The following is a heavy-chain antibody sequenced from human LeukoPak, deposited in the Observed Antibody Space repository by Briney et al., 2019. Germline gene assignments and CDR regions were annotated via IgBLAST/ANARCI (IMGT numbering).Heavy chain of an antibody. J-gene: IGHJ3*02. V-gene: IGHV4-28*01. Sequence: SETLSLTCAVSGYSISSSNWWGWIRQPPGKGLEWTGYIYYSGSAYYNTSLNSRVTMSVDTSKNQFSLKLSSVTAVDTAVYYCARNQAVAGNHGAMDIWGQGTMVTVSS. CDR1: GYSISSSNW. CDR3: ARNQAVAGNHGAMDI. D-gene: IGHD6-19*01. CDR2: IYYSGSA.